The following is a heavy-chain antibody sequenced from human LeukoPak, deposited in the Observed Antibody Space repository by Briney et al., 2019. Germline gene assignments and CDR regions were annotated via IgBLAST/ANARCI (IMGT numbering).Heavy chain of an antibody. Sequence: SVKVSCKASGGTFSSYAISWVRQAPGQGLEWMGGIIPIFGTANYAQKFQGRVTITADESTGTAYMELSSLRSEDTAVYYCARVGGDYGDYIWFDPWGQGTLVTVSS. CDR1: GGTFSSYA. J-gene: IGHJ5*02. D-gene: IGHD4-17*01. CDR3: ARVGGDYGDYIWFDP. CDR2: IIPIFGTA. V-gene: IGHV1-69*13.